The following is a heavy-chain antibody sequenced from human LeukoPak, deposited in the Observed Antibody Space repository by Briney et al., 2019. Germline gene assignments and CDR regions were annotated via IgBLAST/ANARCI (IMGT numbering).Heavy chain of an antibody. CDR1: GDSISSSNSY. CDR3: ARNLIPEQLVLNF. Sequence: PSETLSLTCTVSGDSISSSNSYWGWIRQPPGKGLEWIGSIYYSGNTYYNASLKSRVTMSVDTSKNQFSLNLKSVTPEDTAVYYCARNLIPEQLVLNFWGQGTLVTVSS. CDR2: IYYSGNT. D-gene: IGHD6-13*01. V-gene: IGHV4-39*07. J-gene: IGHJ4*02.